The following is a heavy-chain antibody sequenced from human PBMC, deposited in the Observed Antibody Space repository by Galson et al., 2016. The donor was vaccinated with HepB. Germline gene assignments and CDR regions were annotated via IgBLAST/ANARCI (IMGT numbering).Heavy chain of an antibody. CDR2: ISSNGGTT. CDR3: VKMYTKYAYYYYGMDV. D-gene: IGHD1-1*01. CDR1: GFTFSSYV. V-gene: IGHV3-64D*06. Sequence: SLRLSCAASGFTFSSYVMYWVRQAPGKGLDYVSAISSNGGTTYYADSVKGRFTISRGNSKNTLYLQMSSLRAEDTAVYYCVKMYTKYAYYYYGMDVWGQGTTVTVSS. J-gene: IGHJ6*02.